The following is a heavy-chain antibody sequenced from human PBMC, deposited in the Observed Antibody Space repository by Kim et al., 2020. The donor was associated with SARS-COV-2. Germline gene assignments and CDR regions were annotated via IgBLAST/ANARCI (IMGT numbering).Heavy chain of an antibody. D-gene: IGHD2-15*01. CDR1: GRSFGEYY. CDR2: VDQSGST. Sequence: SETLSLTCALYGRSFGEYYWSWIRQPPGKGLEWIGEVDQSGSTNYSPSLKSRLTISINTSNNHFSLKLTSVIAADTGVYYCAGYRGGGSGWCFYYGIEVWGQGNTVAVSS. CDR3: AGYRGGGSGWCFYYGIEV. J-gene: IGHJ6*02. V-gene: IGHV4-34*01.